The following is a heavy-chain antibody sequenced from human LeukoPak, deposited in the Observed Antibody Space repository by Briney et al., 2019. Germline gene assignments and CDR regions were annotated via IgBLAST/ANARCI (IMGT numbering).Heavy chain of an antibody. Sequence: GGSLRLSCAASGFTFSSYGMHWVRQAPGKGLEWVAFIRYDGSNKYYADSVKGRFTISRDNAKNSLYLQMNSLRAGDTAVYYCARVISLWYYFDYWGQGTLVTVSS. J-gene: IGHJ4*02. CDR2: IRYDGSNK. CDR1: GFTFSSYG. D-gene: IGHD3-16*01. CDR3: ARVISLWYYFDY. V-gene: IGHV3-30*02.